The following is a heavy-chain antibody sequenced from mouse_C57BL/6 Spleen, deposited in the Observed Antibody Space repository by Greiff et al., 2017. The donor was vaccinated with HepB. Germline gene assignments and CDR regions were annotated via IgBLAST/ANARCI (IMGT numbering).Heavy chain of an antibody. D-gene: IGHD1-1*01. CDR2: IDPSDSYT. J-gene: IGHJ4*01. CDR3: ARKGNCITTVVAFYAMDY. Sequence: QVQLQQPGAELVKPGASVKLSCKASGYTFTSYWMQWVKQRPGQGLEWIGEIDPSDSYTNYNQKFKGKATLTVDTSSSTAYMQLSSLTSEDSAVYYCARKGNCITTVVAFYAMDYWGQGTSVTVSS. CDR1: GYTFTSYW. V-gene: IGHV1-50*01.